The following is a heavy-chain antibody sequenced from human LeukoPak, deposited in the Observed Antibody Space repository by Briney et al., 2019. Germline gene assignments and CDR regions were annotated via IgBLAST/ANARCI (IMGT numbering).Heavy chain of an antibody. V-gene: IGHV3-21*01. CDR3: AEVAGTYY. J-gene: IGHJ4*02. Sequence: SGGSLRLSCAASGFTFSSYSMNWVRQAQGKGLEWVSSISSSSSYIYYADSVKGRFTISRDNAKNSLYLQMNSLRAEDTAVYYCAEVAGTYYWGQGTLVTVSS. D-gene: IGHD6-19*01. CDR1: GFTFSSYS. CDR2: ISSSSSYI.